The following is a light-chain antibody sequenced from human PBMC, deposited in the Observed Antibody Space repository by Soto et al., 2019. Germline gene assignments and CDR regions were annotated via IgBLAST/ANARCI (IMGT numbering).Light chain of an antibody. Sequence: DIQMTQSPSTLSASVGDRVTITCRASQSISSWLAWDQQKPGKAPKLLIYDASSLEIGVPSRFSGSGSGTEFTLTISSLQPDDFATYYCQQYNSYSPTFGQGTKVEIK. CDR1: QSISSW. V-gene: IGKV1-5*01. CDR3: QQYNSYSPT. CDR2: DAS. J-gene: IGKJ1*01.